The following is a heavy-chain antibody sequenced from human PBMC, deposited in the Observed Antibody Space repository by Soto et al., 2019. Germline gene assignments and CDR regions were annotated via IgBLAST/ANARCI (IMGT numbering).Heavy chain of an antibody. CDR3: ASERPDCGGDCYVLLDF. V-gene: IGHV3-23*01. CDR1: GFTFTRHD. CDR2: ITGSGPTR. D-gene: IGHD2-21*02. Sequence: GGSLRLSCAASGFTFTRHDMSWIRQAPGKGLEWVTIITGSGPTRYYAASVRGRFTISRDNSKNTVYLQMYNPRAEDTALYYCASERPDCGGDCYVLLDFWGHGPHVADSS. J-gene: IGHJ4*01.